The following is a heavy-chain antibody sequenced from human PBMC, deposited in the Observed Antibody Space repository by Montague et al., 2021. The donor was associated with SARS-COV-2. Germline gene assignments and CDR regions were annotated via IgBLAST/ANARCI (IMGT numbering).Heavy chain of an antibody. J-gene: IGHJ3*02. Sequence: ETLSLTCSVSGDSVNRNYWSWVRQPPGKGLVWVARINTDGSTTNYADSVQGRFTISRDNAKNTVYLQMNSLRADDTAVYYCVRGDGCNCRDIFDIWAQGTMVTVSS. D-gene: IGHD5-24*01. V-gene: IGHV3-74*01. CDR1: GDSVNRNY. CDR3: VRGDGCNCRDIFDI. CDR2: INTDGSTT.